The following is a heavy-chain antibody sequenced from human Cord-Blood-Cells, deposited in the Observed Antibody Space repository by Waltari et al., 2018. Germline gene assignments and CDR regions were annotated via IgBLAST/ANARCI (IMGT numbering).Heavy chain of an antibody. J-gene: IGHJ4*02. CDR3: AKARNWGFLHFDY. Sequence: EVQLLESGGGLVQPGGSLRLSCAASGFTFSSFAMSWVRQAPGKGLEWVSAISGSGGSTYYADSVKGRFTISRDNSKNTLYLQMNSLRAEDTAVYYCAKARNWGFLHFDYWGQGTLVTVSS. V-gene: IGHV3-23*01. CDR1: GFTFSSFA. CDR2: ISGSGGST. D-gene: IGHD7-27*01.